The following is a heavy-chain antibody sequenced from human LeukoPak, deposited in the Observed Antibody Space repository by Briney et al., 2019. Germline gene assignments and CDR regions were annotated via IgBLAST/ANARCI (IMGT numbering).Heavy chain of an antibody. Sequence: AGGSLRLSCAASGFTFSSYGMHWVRQAPGKGLEWVAFIRYDGSNKYYADSVKGRFTISRDNSKNTPYLQMNSLRAEDTAVYYCAKDTTGYYGSGSYYLVQAFDIWGQGTMVTVSS. D-gene: IGHD3-10*01. CDR1: GFTFSSYG. V-gene: IGHV3-30*02. J-gene: IGHJ3*02. CDR3: AKDTTGYYGSGSYYLVQAFDI. CDR2: IRYDGSNK.